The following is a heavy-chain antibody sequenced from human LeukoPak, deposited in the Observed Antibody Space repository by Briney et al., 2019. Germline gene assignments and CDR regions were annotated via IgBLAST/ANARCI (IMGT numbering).Heavy chain of an antibody. D-gene: IGHD1-26*01. CDR2: IHNYETTE. CDR1: GFTFSSYW. Sequence: PGGSLRLSCAASGFTFSSYWMSWVRQTPGKGLKWVTFIHNYETTEYYADSVKGRFTISRDNSKNTVYLQMNSLRVEHTAVYYCAKDVPTGRYLWGQGSLVTVSS. V-gene: IGHV3-30*02. CDR3: AKDVPTGRYL. J-gene: IGHJ4*02.